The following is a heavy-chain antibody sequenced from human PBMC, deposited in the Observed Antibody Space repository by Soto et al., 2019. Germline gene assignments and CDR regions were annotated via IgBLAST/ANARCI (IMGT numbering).Heavy chain of an antibody. J-gene: IGHJ4*02. CDR3: AKLAPVAGKDIDY. Sequence: EVQLLESGGGLVQPGGSLRLSCAASGFTFSSYAMSWVRQAPGKGLEWVSAIRDNGGVTYYADAVKGRFTISRDNSKDTLYLQMNSLRAEDTAVYYCAKLAPVAGKDIDYWGQGTLVTVSS. CDR1: GFTFSSYA. CDR2: IRDNGGVT. V-gene: IGHV3-23*01. D-gene: IGHD6-19*01.